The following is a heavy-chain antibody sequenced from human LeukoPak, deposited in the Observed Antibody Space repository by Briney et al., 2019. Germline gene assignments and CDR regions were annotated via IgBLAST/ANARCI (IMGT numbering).Heavy chain of an antibody. CDR2: IYSSGST. V-gene: IGHV4-4*07. CDR3: ARDTKFSP. Sequence: SETLSLTCTVSGGSISGYYWSWIRQPAGKGLEWIGRIYSSGSTNYNPSLKRRVTMSIDTSKNQFSLKLSSVTAADTAFYYCARDTKFSPWGQGTLVTVSS. D-gene: IGHD3-3*01. J-gene: IGHJ5*02. CDR1: GGSISGYY.